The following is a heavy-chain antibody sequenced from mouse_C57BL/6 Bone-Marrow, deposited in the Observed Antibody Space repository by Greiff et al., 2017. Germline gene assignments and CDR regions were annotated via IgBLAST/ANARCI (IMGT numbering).Heavy chain of an antibody. CDR1: GYAFSSSW. J-gene: IGHJ2*01. Sequence: VKLVESGPELVKPGASVKISCKASGYAFSSSWMNWVKQRPGKGLAWIGRSYPGAGDTNYNGKFKGKATLTADKSSSTAYMQLSILTSEDSAVYFCASYYYGSSNPYDYWGQGTTLTVSS. CDR2: SYPGAGDT. V-gene: IGHV1-82*01. CDR3: ASYYYGSSNPYDY. D-gene: IGHD1-1*01.